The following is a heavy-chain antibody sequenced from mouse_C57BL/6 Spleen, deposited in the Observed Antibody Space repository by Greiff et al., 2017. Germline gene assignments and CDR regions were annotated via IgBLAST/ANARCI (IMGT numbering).Heavy chain of an antibody. Sequence: DVKLVESGGDLVKPGGSLKLSCAASGFTFSSYGMSWVRQTPDKRLEWVATISSGCSYPYYPGSVKGRFAISRDNAKNTLYLQMSSLKSEDTAMYYCARHRDYGSSYYFDDWGQGTTLTVSS. CDR3: ARHRDYGSSYYFDD. V-gene: IGHV5-6*02. D-gene: IGHD1-1*01. CDR2: ISSGCSYP. J-gene: IGHJ2*01. CDR1: GFTFSSYG.